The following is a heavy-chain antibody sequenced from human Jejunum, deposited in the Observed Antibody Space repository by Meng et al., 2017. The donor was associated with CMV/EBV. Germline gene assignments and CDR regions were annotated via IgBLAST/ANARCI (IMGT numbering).Heavy chain of an antibody. CDR2: ISAYDGNT. J-gene: IGHJ6*02. V-gene: IGHV1-18*01. CDR3: ARGQYYLYYDFMDV. CDR1: GSSFTSYG. Sequence: GSSFTSYGIHWVRQAPGQGLEWMGWISAYDGNTKSAQKFQGRVTVTTDTSTNTAYMELRSLRSDDTAVYYCARGQYYLYYDFMDVWGQGTTVTVSS. D-gene: IGHD3-16*01.